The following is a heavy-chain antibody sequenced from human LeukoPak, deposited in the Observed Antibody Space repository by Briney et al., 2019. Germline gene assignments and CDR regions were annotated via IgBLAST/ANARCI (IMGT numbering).Heavy chain of an antibody. CDR2: IYTSGST. D-gene: IGHD3-3*01. V-gene: IGHV4-4*07. CDR3: ARDQPLYYDFWSGGFDP. CDR1: GFTFSSYS. J-gene: IGHJ5*02. Sequence: PGGSLRLSCAASGFTFSSYSMNWIRQPAGKGLEWIGRIYTSGSTNYNPTLKSRVTMSVDTSKNQFSLKLSSVTAADTAVYYCARDQPLYYDFWSGGFDPWGQGTLVTVSS.